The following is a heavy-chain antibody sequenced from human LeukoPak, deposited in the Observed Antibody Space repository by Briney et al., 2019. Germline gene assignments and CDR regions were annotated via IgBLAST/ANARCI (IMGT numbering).Heavy chain of an antibody. CDR1: GFTFSSYW. V-gene: IGHV3-7*01. J-gene: IGHJ4*02. CDR2: IKQDGSEK. CDR3: ARVRIGRIYDFWSGYSSRQSPLYLDY. D-gene: IGHD3-3*01. Sequence: GGSLRLSCAASGFTFSSYWMSWVRQAPGKGLEWVANIKQDGSEKYYVDSVKGRFTISRDNAKNSLYLQMNSLRAEDTAVYYCARVRIGRIYDFWSGYSSRQSPLYLDYWGQGTLVTVSS.